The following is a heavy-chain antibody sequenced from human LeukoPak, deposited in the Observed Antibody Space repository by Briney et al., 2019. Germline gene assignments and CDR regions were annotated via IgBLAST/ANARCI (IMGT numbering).Heavy chain of an antibody. V-gene: IGHV3-7*01. D-gene: IGHD3-16*01. CDR3: ARETLGFDY. CDR1: GCTFSSYW. J-gene: IGHJ4*02. Sequence: GGSLRLSCAASGCTFSSYWVSWVRQAPGKGLEWVANIKQDGSEKYYVDSVKGRFTISRDNAKNSLYLQMNSLRAEDTAVYYCARETLGFDYWGQGTLVTVSS. CDR2: IKQDGSEK.